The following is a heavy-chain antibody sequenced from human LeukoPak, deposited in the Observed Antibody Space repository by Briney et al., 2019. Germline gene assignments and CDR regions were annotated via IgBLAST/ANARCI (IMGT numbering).Heavy chain of an antibody. CDR3: ASRRYSSSWRKFDY. V-gene: IGHV4-39*07. CDR1: GGSISSSSYY. Sequence: SETLSLTCTVSGGSISSSSYYWGWIRQPPWKGLEWIGSIYYSGSTYYNPSLKSRVTISVDTSKNQFSLRLSSVTAADTAVYYCASRRYSSSWRKFDYWGQGTLVTVSS. J-gene: IGHJ4*02. D-gene: IGHD6-13*01. CDR2: IYYSGST.